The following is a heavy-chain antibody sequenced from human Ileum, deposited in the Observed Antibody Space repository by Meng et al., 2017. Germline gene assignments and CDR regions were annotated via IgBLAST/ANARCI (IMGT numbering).Heavy chain of an antibody. CDR3: ARHGGYYQDF. CDR1: GAAMSVVSY. D-gene: IGHD4-23*01. J-gene: IGHJ4*02. Sequence: GQLQDPGPVLVNASETLSLTCSVAGAAMSVVSYWSWVRQSPGKGLEWIGQIDHLGIAYYKPSLKSRVTMSIDQSKSQFSLRLTSVSAADTAVYYCARHGGYYQDFWGQGTLVTVSS. CDR2: IDHLGIA. V-gene: IGHV4-4*02.